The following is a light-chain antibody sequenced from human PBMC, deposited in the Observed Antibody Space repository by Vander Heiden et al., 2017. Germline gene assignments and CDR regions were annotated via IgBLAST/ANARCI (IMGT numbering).Light chain of an antibody. V-gene: IGKV3-11*01. CDR3: QQRSDWPKT. Sequence: EIVFTQSPATLSLSPGERATLSCRASQSVSSYLAWYQQKPGQAPRLLIYDASNRATGIPARFSGRGSGTDFTLTISSLEPEDFAVYYCQQRSDWPKTFGHGTKVDIK. J-gene: IGKJ3*01. CDR1: QSVSSY. CDR2: DAS.